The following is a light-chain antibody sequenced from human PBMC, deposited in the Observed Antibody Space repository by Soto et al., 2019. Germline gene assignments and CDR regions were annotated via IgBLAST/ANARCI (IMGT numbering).Light chain of an antibody. Sequence: DIQMTQSPSSLSASVGDRVTITCRASQGIRPSLAWYQQKPGKVPKLLIYEASNLQSGVPSRFRGGGSGTEFTLTISRLQPEDVATYYWQNFDSAPQTFGQGTKVEIK. CDR2: EAS. V-gene: IGKV1-27*01. CDR3: QNFDSAPQT. J-gene: IGKJ1*01. CDR1: QGIRPS.